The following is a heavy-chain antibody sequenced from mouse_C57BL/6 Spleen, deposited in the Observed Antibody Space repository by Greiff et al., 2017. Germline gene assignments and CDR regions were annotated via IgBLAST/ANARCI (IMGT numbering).Heavy chain of an antibody. CDR3: ARSRNWDEEDYFDY. Sequence: QVQLQQSGPELVKPGASVKISCKASGYAFSSSWMNWVKQRPGKGLEWIGRIYPGDGDTNYNGKFKGKATLTADKSSSTAYMQLSSLTSEDSAVYFCARSRNWDEEDYFDYWGQGTTLTVSS. CDR1: GYAFSSSW. J-gene: IGHJ2*01. V-gene: IGHV1-82*01. CDR2: IYPGDGDT. D-gene: IGHD4-1*01.